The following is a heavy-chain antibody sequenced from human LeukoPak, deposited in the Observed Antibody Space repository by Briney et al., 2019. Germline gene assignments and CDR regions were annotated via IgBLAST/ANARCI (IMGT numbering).Heavy chain of an antibody. Sequence: SETLSLTCAVSGGSISSGGYSWSWIRQPPGKGLEWIGYIYHSGSTYYNPSLKSRVIISVDRFKNQFSLKLSSVTAADTAVYYCARGFSWFDPWGQGTLVTVSS. J-gene: IGHJ5*02. CDR3: ARGFSWFDP. CDR1: GGSISSGGYS. CDR2: IYHSGST. V-gene: IGHV4-30-2*01.